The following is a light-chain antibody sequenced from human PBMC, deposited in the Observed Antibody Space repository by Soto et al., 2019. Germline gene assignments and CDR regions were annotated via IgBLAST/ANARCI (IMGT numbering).Light chain of an antibody. Sequence: QSVLTQPASVSGSPGQSITISCTGTSSVVGSYNLVSWYQQHPGKAPKVMIYGVSKRPSGVPNRFSGSKSGNTASLTISGLQAEDEADYYCCSYAGSSTYVFGTGTKVTVL. CDR1: SSVVGSYNL. V-gene: IGLV2-23*02. CDR3: CSYAGSSTYV. CDR2: GVS. J-gene: IGLJ1*01.